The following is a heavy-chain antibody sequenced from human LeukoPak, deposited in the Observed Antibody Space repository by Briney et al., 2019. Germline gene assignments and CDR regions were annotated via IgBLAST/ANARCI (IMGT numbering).Heavy chain of an antibody. Sequence: ETLSLTCAVYGGSITGYYWSWIRQPPGKGLEWVSRINSDGSSTSYADSVKGRFTISRDNAKNTLYLQMNSLRAEDTAVYYCARVPSGSYFGYYYYYMDVWGKGTTVTVSS. CDR1: GGSITGYY. CDR3: ARVPSGSYFGYYYYYMDV. J-gene: IGHJ6*03. V-gene: IGHV3-74*01. D-gene: IGHD1-26*01. CDR2: INSDGSST.